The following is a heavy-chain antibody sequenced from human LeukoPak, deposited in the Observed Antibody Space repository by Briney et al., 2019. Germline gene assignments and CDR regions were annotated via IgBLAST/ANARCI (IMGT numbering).Heavy chain of an antibody. V-gene: IGHV3-23*01. CDR1: GFTFSSYA. D-gene: IGHD4-17*01. CDR2: ISGNGGGGT. J-gene: IGHJ4*02. CDR3: AKGSVYGDFDY. Sequence: GGSLRLSCAASGFTFSSYAMSWVRQAPGKGLEWVSAISGNGGGGTYYADSVKGRFTISRDNSKNTLFLQMNSLRAEDTAVYYCAKGSVYGDFDYWGQGTLVLVSS.